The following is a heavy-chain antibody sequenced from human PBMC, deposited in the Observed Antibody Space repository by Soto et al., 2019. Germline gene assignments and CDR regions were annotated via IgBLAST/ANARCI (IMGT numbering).Heavy chain of an antibody. Sequence: GGSLRLSCAASGFTFSSYAMHCVRQAPCKGLEWVAGISYDGSNKYYADSVKGRFTISRDNSKNTLYLQMNSLRAEDTAVYYCAKDGVNWGWGGHGMDVWGQGTTVTVSS. CDR2: ISYDGSNK. CDR1: GFTFSSYA. CDR3: AKDGVNWGWGGHGMDV. J-gene: IGHJ6*01. D-gene: IGHD7-27*01. V-gene: IGHV3-30-3*01.